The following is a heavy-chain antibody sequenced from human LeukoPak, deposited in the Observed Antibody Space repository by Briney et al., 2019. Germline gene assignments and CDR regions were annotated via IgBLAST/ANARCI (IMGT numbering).Heavy chain of an antibody. D-gene: IGHD4-17*01. Sequence: SETLSLTCTVSGASINSYYWSWIRQPPGKGLEWIGYIYYSGSTNYNPSLKSRVTISVDTSKNQFSLKLSSVTAADTAVYYCASVGYGDYVWGQGTLVTVSS. CDR2: IYYSGST. J-gene: IGHJ4*02. CDR1: GASINSYY. CDR3: ASVGYGDYV. V-gene: IGHV4-59*01.